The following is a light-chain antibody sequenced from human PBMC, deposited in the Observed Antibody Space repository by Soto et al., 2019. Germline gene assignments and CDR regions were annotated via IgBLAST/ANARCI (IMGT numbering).Light chain of an antibody. J-gene: IGLJ1*01. CDR3: SSYTSSSSYA. CDR2: TVN. Sequence: QSVLTQPASVSGSPGQSSTISCTGTSSDVGGYKYVSWYQQHPGKAPKLLIYTVNNRPSGVSNRFSGSKSGNTASLTISGLQAEDEADYYCSSYTSSSSYAFGTGTKVTVL. CDR1: SSDVGGYKY. V-gene: IGLV2-14*03.